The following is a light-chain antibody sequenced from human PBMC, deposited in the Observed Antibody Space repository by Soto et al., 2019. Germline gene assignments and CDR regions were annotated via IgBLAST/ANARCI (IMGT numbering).Light chain of an antibody. Sequence: QSALTQSPSAPGSPGQSVTISCTGTSSDVGNYKYVSWYQQHPGKAPKLMIYEVSKRPSGVPDRFSGSKSGNTASLTVSGLQAEDEADYYCSSYAGSNNWVFGGGTKLTVL. CDR3: SSYAGSNNWV. CDR2: EVS. J-gene: IGLJ3*02. V-gene: IGLV2-8*01. CDR1: SSDVGNYKY.